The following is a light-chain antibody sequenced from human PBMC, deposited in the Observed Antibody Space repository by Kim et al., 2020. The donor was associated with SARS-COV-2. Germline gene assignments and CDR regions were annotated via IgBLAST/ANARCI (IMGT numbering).Light chain of an antibody. CDR2: AAS. CDR3: QQSYITPFT. V-gene: IGKV1-39*01. CDR1: QSISSH. J-gene: IGKJ3*01. Sequence: DIQMTQSPSSLSASVGDRVTITCRTSQSISSHLNWYHQQPGRAPKLLIYAASTLQGGVPSRFSGSGSETDFTLTISSLQPEDVGTYCCQQSYITPFTFGPGTKVDIK.